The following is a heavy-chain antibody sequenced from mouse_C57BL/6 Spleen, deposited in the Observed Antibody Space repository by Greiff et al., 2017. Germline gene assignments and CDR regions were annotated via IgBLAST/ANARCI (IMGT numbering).Heavy chain of an antibody. CDR1: GFSLTSYG. Sequence: QVHVKQSGPGLVAPSQSLSITCTVSGFSLTSYGVHWVRQPPGKGLEWLVVIWSDGSTTYNSALKSRLSISKDNSKSQVFLKMNSLQTDDTAMYYCARDYYGSSYAMDYWGQGTSVTVSS. V-gene: IGHV2-6*03. D-gene: IGHD1-1*01. CDR2: IWSDGST. J-gene: IGHJ4*01. CDR3: ARDYYGSSYAMDY.